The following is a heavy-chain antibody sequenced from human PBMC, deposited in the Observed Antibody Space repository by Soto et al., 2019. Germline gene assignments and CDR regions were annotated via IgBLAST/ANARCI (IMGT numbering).Heavy chain of an antibody. V-gene: IGHV3-11*06. CDR1: GFTFSDYY. CDR3: ARSRPSSYYGSGSYPGYNWFDP. J-gene: IGHJ5*02. Sequence: GGSLRLSCAASGFTFSDYYMSWIRQAPGKGLEWVSYISSSSSYTNYADSVKGRFTISRDNAKNSLYLQMNSLRAEDTAVYYCARSRPSSYYGSGSYPGYNWFDPWGQGTLVTVSS. D-gene: IGHD3-10*01. CDR2: ISSSSSYT.